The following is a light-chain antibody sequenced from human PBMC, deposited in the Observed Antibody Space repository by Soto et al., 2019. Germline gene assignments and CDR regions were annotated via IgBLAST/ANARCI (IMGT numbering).Light chain of an antibody. J-gene: IGKJ1*01. CDR3: QQRSNWTPT. CDR2: DAS. Sequence: EIVLTQSPATLSLSPGERATLSCRASQSVSSYLAWYQQKPGQAPRLIIYDASTRATGIPARFSGSGSGTDFTLTITSLQTEDFAVYDCQQRSNWTPTFGQGTKVDIK. V-gene: IGKV3-11*01. CDR1: QSVSSY.